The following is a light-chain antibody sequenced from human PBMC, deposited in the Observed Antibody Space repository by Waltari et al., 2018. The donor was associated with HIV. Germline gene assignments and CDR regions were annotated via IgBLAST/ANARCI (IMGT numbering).Light chain of an antibody. CDR1: ESLEHSDGNIY. CDR3: MQATQFPRT. CDR2: KVY. J-gene: IGKJ4*02. V-gene: IGKV2-24*01. Sequence: VLTQSPLSSLVTLGQPASISCESTESLEHSDGNIYLSWYHQRPGQPPRLLLYKVYQRFSGVPDRFSGSGSGTEFTLKISRVEAEDVGVYFCMQATQFPRTFGPGTTVQI.